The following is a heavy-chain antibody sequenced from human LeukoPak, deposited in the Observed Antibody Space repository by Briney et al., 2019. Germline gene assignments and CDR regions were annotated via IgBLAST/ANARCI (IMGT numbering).Heavy chain of an antibody. CDR3: ARFTYYYDSSGYH. Sequence: PGGSLRLSCAASGFTFNNYNMNWVRQAPGKGLEWISYITLSSSTIYYADSVKGRFTISRDNSKNTLYLQMNSLRAEDTAVYYCARFTYYYDSSGYHWGQGTLVTVSS. CDR1: GFTFNNYN. D-gene: IGHD3-22*01. V-gene: IGHV3-48*01. CDR2: ITLSSSTI. J-gene: IGHJ5*02.